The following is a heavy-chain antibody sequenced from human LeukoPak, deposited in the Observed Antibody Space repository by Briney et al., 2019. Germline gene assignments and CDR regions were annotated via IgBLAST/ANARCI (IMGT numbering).Heavy chain of an antibody. CDR1: GFSFSSYW. V-gene: IGHV3-74*01. CDR3: ARRRYSVYDFDY. J-gene: IGHJ4*02. CDR2: INSDGSSA. D-gene: IGHD5/OR15-5a*01. Sequence: GGSLRLSCDASGFSFSSYWMHWVRQAPGKGLVWVSRINSDGSSATYADSVKGRFTISRDNSKNTLYLQMNSLRAEDTAVYYCARRRYSVYDFDYWGQGTLVTVSS.